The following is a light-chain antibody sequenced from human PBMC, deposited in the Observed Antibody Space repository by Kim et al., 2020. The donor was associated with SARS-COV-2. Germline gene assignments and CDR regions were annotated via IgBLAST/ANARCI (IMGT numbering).Light chain of an antibody. CDR1: KLGDKY. Sequence: SPGQTASITCSVDKLGDKYACWYQQKPGQSPLLVIYQDSKRPSGIPERFSGSNSGNTATLTNSGTQAMDEADYYCQAWDSSTAVVFGGGTQLTVL. J-gene: IGLJ2*01. V-gene: IGLV3-1*01. CDR2: QDS. CDR3: QAWDSSTAVV.